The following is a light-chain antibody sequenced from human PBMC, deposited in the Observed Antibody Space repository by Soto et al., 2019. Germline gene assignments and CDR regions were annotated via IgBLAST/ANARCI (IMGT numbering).Light chain of an antibody. CDR1: QNINSW. CDR3: QQYENLPT. Sequence: DIQMTQSPSTLSASVGDIVTITFRASQNINSWLAWYQQKPGKAPKLLIYDASNLEAGVPSRFRGSGSGTDFTFTISRLQPEDIATYYCQQYENLPTFGQGTRLEIK. CDR2: DAS. V-gene: IGKV1-33*01. J-gene: IGKJ5*01.